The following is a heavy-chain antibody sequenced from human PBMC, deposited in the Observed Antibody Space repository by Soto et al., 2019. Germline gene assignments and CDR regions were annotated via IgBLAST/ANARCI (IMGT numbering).Heavy chain of an antibody. CDR1: VGSISVSYYY. D-gene: IGHD1-20*01. CDR2: VFYTGFT. Sequence: PSETLTLTCAVSVGSISVSYYYWGWLRQSPGKGPEWIGGVFYTGFTSYNPSLESRVSVSVDTSKNQFSLKVSGVSAADTAVYYRATSQKGSNWNYFDHWGQGAMVTVSS. J-gene: IGHJ4*02. CDR3: ATSQKGSNWNYFDH. V-gene: IGHV4-39*01.